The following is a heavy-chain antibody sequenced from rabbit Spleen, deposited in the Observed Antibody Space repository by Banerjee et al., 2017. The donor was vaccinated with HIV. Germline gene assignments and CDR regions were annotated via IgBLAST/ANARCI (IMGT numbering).Heavy chain of an antibody. CDR1: GFDLSTYY. CDR2: IEPIFGRT. D-gene: IGHD1-1*01. Sequence: QLKESGGGLVQPGGSLKLSCKASGFDLSTYYMNWVRQAPGKGLEWIGYIEPIFGRTYYASWVNGRFTISSHNAQNMLYLQLNSLTAADTATYFCVRARPYPFVLWGPGTLVTVS. J-gene: IGHJ4*01. CDR3: VRARPYPFVL. V-gene: IGHV1S7*01.